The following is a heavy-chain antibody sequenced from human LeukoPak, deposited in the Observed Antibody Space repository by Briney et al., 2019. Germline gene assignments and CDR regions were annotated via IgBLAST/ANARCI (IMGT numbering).Heavy chain of an antibody. CDR1: GFTVSSNY. D-gene: IGHD4-17*01. Sequence: GGSLRLSYAASGFTVSSNYMIWVRQAPGKGLEWVSLIHGGGTTYYADSVKGRFTISSDSSKNTVYLEMNSLRAEDTAVYYCARAPNYGDYGGQWGRGTLVTVSS. J-gene: IGHJ4*02. CDR2: IHGGGTT. CDR3: ARAPNYGDYGGQ. V-gene: IGHV3-53*01.